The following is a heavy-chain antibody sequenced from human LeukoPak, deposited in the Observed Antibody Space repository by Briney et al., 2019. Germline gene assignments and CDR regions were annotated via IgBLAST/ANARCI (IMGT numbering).Heavy chain of an antibody. J-gene: IGHJ4*02. CDR3: ARHYDFWSGLDY. D-gene: IGHD3-3*01. V-gene: IGHV3-23*01. CDR2: ISGSGGST. Sequence: GGSLRLSCAASGFTFSSYAMSWVRQAPGKGLEWVSAISGSGGSTYYADSVKGRFIISRDNSKNTLYLQMNSLRAEDTAVYYCARHYDFWSGLDYWGQGTLVTVSS. CDR1: GFTFSSYA.